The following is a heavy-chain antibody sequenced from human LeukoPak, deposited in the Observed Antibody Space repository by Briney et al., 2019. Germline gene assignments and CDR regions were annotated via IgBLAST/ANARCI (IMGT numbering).Heavy chain of an antibody. V-gene: IGHV4-34*01. CDR1: GGSFSGHY. CDR2: INHSGST. CDR3: AREGTESYYYDSSGYPPDY. Sequence: SETLSLTCAVYGGSFSGHYWTWIRQPPGKGLEWIGGINHSGSTNYNPSLQRRITISADTSKNQLSLKLSSVTAADTAVYYWAREGTESYYYDSSGYPPDYWGQGTLVTVSS. D-gene: IGHD3-22*01. J-gene: IGHJ4*02.